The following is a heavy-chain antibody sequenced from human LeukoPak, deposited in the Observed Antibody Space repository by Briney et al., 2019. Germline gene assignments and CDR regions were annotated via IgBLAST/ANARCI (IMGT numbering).Heavy chain of an antibody. V-gene: IGHV4-4*07. CDR1: GTSVTEYY. CDR2: LLINVNN. J-gene: IGHJ4*02. CDR3: ARDLRPHSTSSYFDY. D-gene: IGHD6-6*01. Sequence: SETLSLTCSVSGTSVTEYYWNWIRQPAGKGLKCLVRLLINVNNNYNPSLEARSSMSVDMPKNHFFLKLRSVTAAATPIFSCARDLRPHSTSSYFDYWGLGILVPVSS.